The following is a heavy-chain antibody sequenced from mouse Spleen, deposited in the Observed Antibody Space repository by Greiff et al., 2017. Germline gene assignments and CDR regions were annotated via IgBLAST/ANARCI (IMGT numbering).Heavy chain of an antibody. CDR1: GFTFSSYG. Sequence: EVMLVESGGDLVKPGGSLKLSCAASGFTFSSYGMSWVRQTPDKRLEWVATISSGGGYTYYPDSVKGRFTISRDNAKNTLYLQMSSLKSEDTAMYYCAREGYGFDYWGQGTTLTVSS. V-gene: IGHV5-6*01. J-gene: IGHJ2*01. D-gene: IGHD3-1*01. CDR2: ISSGGGYT. CDR3: AREGYGFDY.